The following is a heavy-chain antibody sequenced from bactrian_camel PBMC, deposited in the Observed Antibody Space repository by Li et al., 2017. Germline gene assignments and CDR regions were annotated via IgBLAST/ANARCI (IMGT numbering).Heavy chain of an antibody. CDR2: IDSDRSI. J-gene: IGHJ4*01. Sequence: HVQLVESGGESVQPGGSLRLSCAASGNTLTSSCMAWFRQVPGKERERVARIDSDRSITYADSVKGRFTISLDRAKKTLYLQMNSLAPDDTGMYYCARGWTAGASRQCRAGPAAVEYPYWGQGTQVTVS. CDR3: ARGWTAGASRQCRAGPAAVEYPY. CDR1: GNTLTSSC. D-gene: IGHD1*01. V-gene: IGHV3S53*01.